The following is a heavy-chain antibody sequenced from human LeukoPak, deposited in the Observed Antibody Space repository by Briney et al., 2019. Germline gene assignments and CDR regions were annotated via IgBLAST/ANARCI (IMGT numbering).Heavy chain of an antibody. CDR2: IYYSGIT. D-gene: IGHD1-26*01. CDR3: ARAGRWEGRPHAFDI. J-gene: IGHJ3*02. V-gene: IGHV4-59*01. CDR1: GASISSYY. Sequence: SETLSLTCTVSGASISSYYWSWIRQPPGKGLEWIGYIYYSGITNYNPSLKSRVTISVDTSNNQFSLKLSSVTAADTAVYYCARAGRWEGRPHAFDIWGQGTMVAVSS.